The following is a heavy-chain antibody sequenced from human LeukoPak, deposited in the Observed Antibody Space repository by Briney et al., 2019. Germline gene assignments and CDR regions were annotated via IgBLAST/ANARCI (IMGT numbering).Heavy chain of an antibody. CDR1: GVSISNYV. Sequence: PSETLSLTCSVSGVSISNYVWSWIRQSPGKGLEWIARVAIRGGTNYNPSLASRASMSIDTSKSQFSLKLTSVTAADTAVYYCARGPLMSAGGGVDPWGQGTLVIVSS. CDR3: ARGPLMSAGGGVDP. D-gene: IGHD6-13*01. V-gene: IGHV4-4*07. CDR2: VAIRGGT. J-gene: IGHJ5*02.